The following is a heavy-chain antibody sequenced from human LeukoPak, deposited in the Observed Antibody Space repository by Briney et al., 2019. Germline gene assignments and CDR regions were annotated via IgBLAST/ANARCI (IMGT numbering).Heavy chain of an antibody. V-gene: IGHV3-33*01. CDR1: GITFSSFG. CDR3: ARDGTVTAGPFDP. J-gene: IGHJ5*02. Sequence: PGRSLRLSCAAPGITFSSFGMHWLRQAPGKGLEWVAFIWYDGSNKYYADSVKGRFTISRDNSKNTLYLQMNSLRAEDTAVYYCARDGTVTAGPFDPWGRGTLVTVSS. D-gene: IGHD4-11*01. CDR2: IWYDGSNK.